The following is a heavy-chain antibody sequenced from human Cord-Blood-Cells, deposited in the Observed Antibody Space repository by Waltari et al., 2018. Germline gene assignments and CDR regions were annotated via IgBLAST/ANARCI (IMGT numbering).Heavy chain of an antibody. CDR2: INPNSGGT. V-gene: IGHV1-2*04. D-gene: IGHD2-2*01. CDR1: GYPFTGPY. CDR3: ARGSAIVVVPAAIQGYFDL. Sequence: QVQLVQSGAEVKQPGASVTVSCKASGYPFTGPYMHSVRQAPGQGLEWMGWINPNSGGTNYAQKFQGWVTMTRDTSISTAYMELSRLRSDDTAVYYCARGSAIVVVPAAIQGYFDLWGRGTLVTVSS. J-gene: IGHJ2*01.